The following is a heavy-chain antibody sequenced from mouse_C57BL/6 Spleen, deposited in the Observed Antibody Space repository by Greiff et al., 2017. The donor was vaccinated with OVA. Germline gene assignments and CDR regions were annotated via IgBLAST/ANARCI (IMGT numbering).Heavy chain of an antibody. J-gene: IGHJ3*01. Sequence: VHVKQSGPELVKPGASVKISCKASGYSFTDYNMNWVKQSHGKSLEWIGVINPNYGTNSYNQKVKGKVTLTVDQSSSTAYMQLNSLSSEDAAVYYCARSDYGYAPVYWGQGTLVTVSA. CDR1: GYSFTDYN. V-gene: IGHV1-39*01. CDR3: ARSDYGYAPVY. CDR2: INPNYGTN. D-gene: IGHD2-2*01.